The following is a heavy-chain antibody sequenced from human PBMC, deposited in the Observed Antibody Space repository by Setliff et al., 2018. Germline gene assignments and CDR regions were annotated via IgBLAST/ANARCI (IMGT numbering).Heavy chain of an antibody. CDR3: ARHGFSAGWYADY. D-gene: IGHD6-19*01. CDR2: IYPADSDT. Sequence: GESLKISCKGSGYTFTNYWIAWVRQMPGKGLEYMGIIYPADSDTTYSPSFQGQVTISADKSTTTAYLQWSSLRASDTAMYYCARHGFSAGWYADYWGQGTLVTVSS. CDR1: GYTFTNYW. V-gene: IGHV5-51*01. J-gene: IGHJ4*02.